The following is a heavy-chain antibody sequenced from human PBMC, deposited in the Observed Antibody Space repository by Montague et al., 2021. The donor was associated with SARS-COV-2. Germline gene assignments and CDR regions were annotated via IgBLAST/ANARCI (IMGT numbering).Heavy chain of an antibody. D-gene: IGHD4-17*01. J-gene: IGHJ5*02. CDR3: AADYGERDWFDP. V-gene: IGHV4-39*01. CDR2: IYYSGXT. Sequence: SETLSLTCTVSGGSISSSSYYWGWIRQPPGKGLEWIGSIYYSGXTXYXXXXKSRVTISVDTSKNQFSLKLSSVIAADTAVYYCAADYGERDWFDPWGQGTLVTVSS. CDR1: GGSISSSSYY.